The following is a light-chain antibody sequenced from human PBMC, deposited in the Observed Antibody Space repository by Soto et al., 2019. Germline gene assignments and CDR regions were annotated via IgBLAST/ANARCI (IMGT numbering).Light chain of an antibody. CDR2: DVS. CDR3: ASNTISNTLETALEV. CDR1: SSDVTGFKY. Sequence: QSALTQPASVSGSPGQSIIISCTGTSSDVTGFKYVSWYQHHPGKAPKLLIFDVSSRPSGVSNRFSGSKSGNTASLTISGLQPEDEADYYCASNTISNTLETALEVFGGGTKLTVL. J-gene: IGLJ3*02. V-gene: IGLV2-14*03.